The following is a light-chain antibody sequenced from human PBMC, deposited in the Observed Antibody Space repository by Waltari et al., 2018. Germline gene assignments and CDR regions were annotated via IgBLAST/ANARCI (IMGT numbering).Light chain of an antibody. V-gene: IGKV1-33*01. CDR1: QDIRNY. Sequence: DFQMTQSPSSPSAAVGERVTVTCQASQDIRNYLNWYQQKPGKAPKLLIYDASNLETGVPSRFSGSGSGTDFTFTISSLQPEDIATYYCQQYDNLPRTFGGGTKVEIK. CDR3: QQYDNLPRT. CDR2: DAS. J-gene: IGKJ4*01.